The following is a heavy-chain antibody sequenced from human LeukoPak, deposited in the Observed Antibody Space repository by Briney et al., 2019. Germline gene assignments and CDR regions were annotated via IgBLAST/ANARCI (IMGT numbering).Heavy chain of an antibody. CDR1: GFTVSSNY. CDR3: ARGTNYYDSTGMSD. J-gene: IGHJ4*02. CDR2: IYSGGST. D-gene: IGHD3-22*01. V-gene: IGHV3-53*01. Sequence: GGSLRLSCAASGFTVSSNYMSWVRQAPGRGLEWVSVIYSGGSTYYADSVKGRFTISRDNAKNTLYLQVNSLRAEDTAVYFCARGTNYYDSTGMSDWGQGTLVTVSS.